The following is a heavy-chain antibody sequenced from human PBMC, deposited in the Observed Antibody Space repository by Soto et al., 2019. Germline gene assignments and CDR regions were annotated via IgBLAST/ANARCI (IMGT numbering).Heavy chain of an antibody. V-gene: IGHV3-64D*09. CDR3: VKDPHTGPLPYNWNDFDY. D-gene: IGHD1-20*01. CDR2: ISSNGGST. J-gene: IGHJ4*02. Sequence: GGSLRLSCSASGFTFSSYAMHWVRQAPGKGLEYVSAISSNGGSTYYADSVKGRFTISRDNSKNTLYLQMSSLRAEDTAVYYCVKDPHTGPLPYNWNDFDYWGQGTLVTVSS. CDR1: GFTFSSYA.